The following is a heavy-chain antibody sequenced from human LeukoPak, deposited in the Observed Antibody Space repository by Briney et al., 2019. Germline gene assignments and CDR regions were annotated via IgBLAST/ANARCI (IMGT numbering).Heavy chain of an antibody. D-gene: IGHD4-17*01. V-gene: IGHV3-74*01. Sequence: HSGGSLRLSCAASGFTFSSYWMHWVRQVPGKGLLWVSHINTEGSSTSYADSVKGRFTISRDNAKNTLYLQMNSLKASDTAMYYCARLFSPDYGDSTYYFDYWGQGTLVTVSS. CDR2: INTEGSST. CDR3: ARLFSPDYGDSTYYFDY. CDR1: GFTFSSYW. J-gene: IGHJ4*02.